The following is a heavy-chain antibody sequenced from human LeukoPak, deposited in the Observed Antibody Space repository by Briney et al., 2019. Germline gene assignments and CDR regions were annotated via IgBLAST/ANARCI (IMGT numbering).Heavy chain of an antibody. CDR3: ARHVAAAGTDY. J-gene: IGHJ4*02. V-gene: IGHV5-51*01. CDR2: IYPADSDT. Sequence: GESLKISCKGSGYSFTTYWIGWVRQMPGKGLEWMGIIYPADSDTTYSPSFQGQVTISADKSISTAYLQWSSLKASDTAMYYCARHVAAAGTDYWGQGTLVTVSS. CDR1: GYSFTTYW. D-gene: IGHD6-13*01.